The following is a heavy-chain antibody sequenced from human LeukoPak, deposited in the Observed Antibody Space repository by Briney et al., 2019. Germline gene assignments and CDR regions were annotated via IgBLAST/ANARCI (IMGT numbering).Heavy chain of an antibody. Sequence: GGSLRLSCAASGFTVSSNYMSWVRQAPGKGLEWVSVIYSGGSTYYADSVQGRFTISRDNSKNTLYLQMNSLRAEDTAVYYCARDRRIAGATFDAFDIWGQGTVVTVSS. CDR2: IYSGGST. CDR1: GFTVSSNY. V-gene: IGHV3-66*01. D-gene: IGHD1-26*01. CDR3: ARDRRIAGATFDAFDI. J-gene: IGHJ3*02.